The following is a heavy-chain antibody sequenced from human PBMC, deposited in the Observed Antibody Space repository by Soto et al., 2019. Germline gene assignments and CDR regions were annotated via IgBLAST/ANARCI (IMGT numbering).Heavy chain of an antibody. V-gene: IGHV3-49*04. CDR3: TRDSMVRAYYYMDV. J-gene: IGHJ6*03. CDR1: GFTFSTYT. CDR2: IRSKAYGGTT. Sequence: GGSLRLSCAASGFTFSTYTMNWVRQAPGKGLEWVGFIRSKAYGGTTEYAASVKGRFTISRDDSKSIAYLQLNSLKTEDTAVYYCTRDSMVRAYYYMDVWGKGTTVTVSS. D-gene: IGHD3-10*01.